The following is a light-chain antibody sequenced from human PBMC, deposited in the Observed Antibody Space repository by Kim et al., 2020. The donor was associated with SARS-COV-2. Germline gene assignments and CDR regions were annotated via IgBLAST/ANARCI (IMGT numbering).Light chain of an antibody. CDR2: DTT. J-gene: IGLJ3*02. CDR3: LLSYSGWV. CDR1: TGAVTSGHY. Sequence: QAVVTQEPSLTVSPGGTVTLTCGSSTGAVTSGHYPYWFQQKPGQAPRTLIFDTTNKHSWTPARFSGYLLGGKAALTLSGAQPEDEAEYYCLLSYSGWVFGGGNQLTVL. V-gene: IGLV7-46*01.